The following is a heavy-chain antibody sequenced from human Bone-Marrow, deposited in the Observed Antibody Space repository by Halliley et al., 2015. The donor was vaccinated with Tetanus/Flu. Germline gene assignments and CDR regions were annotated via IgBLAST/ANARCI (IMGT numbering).Heavy chain of an antibody. CDR2: INIDGSKT. D-gene: IGHD5-18*01. CDR1: GFTFSRHW. V-gene: IGHV3-74*01. Sequence: CAASGFTFSRHWMHWVRQVPGKGLAWVSRINIDGSKTVYADSVKGRFTISRDNAKNTLDLQMTKVTAEDTAVYYCARDRYSYMPIIPENWFDLWGQGALVIVSS. J-gene: IGHJ5*02. CDR3: ARDRYSYMPIIPENWFDL.